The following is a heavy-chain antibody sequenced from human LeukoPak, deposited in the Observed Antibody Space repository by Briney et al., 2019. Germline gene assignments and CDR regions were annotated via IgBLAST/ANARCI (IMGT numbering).Heavy chain of an antibody. CDR1: GFTFDDYA. V-gene: IGHV3-74*01. J-gene: IGHJ3*01. D-gene: IGHD3-22*01. CDR3: ARGGKSISMIGVV. CDR2: INSDGRST. Sequence: PGRSLRLSCAASGFTFDDYAMHWVRQAPGEGLVWVSRINSDGRSTNYADSVKGRFTISRDNAKNTLYLQMNSLGAEDTAVYYCARGGKSISMIGVVWGQGTMVTVSS.